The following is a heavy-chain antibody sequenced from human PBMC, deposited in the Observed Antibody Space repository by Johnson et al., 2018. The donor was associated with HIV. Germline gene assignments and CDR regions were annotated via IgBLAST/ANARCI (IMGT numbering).Heavy chain of an antibody. J-gene: IGHJ3*02. CDR3: ARDPSRSPGAFDI. CDR2: LYSGGST. Sequence: VQLVESGGGLVQPGGSLRLSCAASGFTVSSNYMSWVRQAPGTGLEWVSVLYSGGSTYSADSVQGRFTISRDNSKNTLYLQMNSLRADDTAVYYCARDPSRSPGAFDIWGQGTMVTVSS. CDR1: GFTVSSNY. V-gene: IGHV3-66*01.